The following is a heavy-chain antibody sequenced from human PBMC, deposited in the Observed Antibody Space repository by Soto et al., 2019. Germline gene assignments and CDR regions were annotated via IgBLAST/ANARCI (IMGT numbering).Heavy chain of an antibody. CDR1: GGTFSSYA. J-gene: IGHJ4*02. D-gene: IGHD1-26*01. Sequence: QVQLVQSGAEVKKPGSSVKVSCKASGGTFSSYAISWVRQAPGQGLEWMGGIIPIFGTANDAQKFQGRVTITADEATSTAYMELSSRRSEDTAVYYCAREGSSGSSPCDYWGQGTLVTVSS. CDR2: IIPIFGTA. V-gene: IGHV1-69*01. CDR3: AREGSSGSSPCDY.